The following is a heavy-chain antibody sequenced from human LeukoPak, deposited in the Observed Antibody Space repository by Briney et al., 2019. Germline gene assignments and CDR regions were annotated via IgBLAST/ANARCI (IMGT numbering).Heavy chain of an antibody. Sequence: SETLSLTCTVSGGSISSGDYYRSWIRQPPGKGLEWIGYIYYSGSTYYNPSLKSRITISVDTSKNQFSLKLSSVTAADTAVYYCARDKPVYGFDIWGQGTMVTVSS. V-gene: IGHV4-30-4*08. J-gene: IGHJ3*02. CDR1: GGSISSGDYY. CDR3: ARDKPVYGFDI. CDR2: IYYSGST.